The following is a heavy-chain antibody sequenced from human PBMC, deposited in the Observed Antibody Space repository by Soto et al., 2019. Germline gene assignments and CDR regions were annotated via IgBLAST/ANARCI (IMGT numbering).Heavy chain of an antibody. CDR2: IYYSGST. V-gene: IGHV4-30-4*01. Sequence: QVQLQESGPGLVKPSQTLSLTCTVSGGSISSGDYYWSWIRQPPGKGLEWIGYIYYSGSTYYNPSLKGRVXXAXDXXKNQVSLKLSSVTAADTAVYYCARDRAGGGSGMDVWGQGTTVTVSS. J-gene: IGHJ6*02. CDR1: GGSISSGDYY. D-gene: IGHD2-15*01. CDR3: ARDRAGGGSGMDV.